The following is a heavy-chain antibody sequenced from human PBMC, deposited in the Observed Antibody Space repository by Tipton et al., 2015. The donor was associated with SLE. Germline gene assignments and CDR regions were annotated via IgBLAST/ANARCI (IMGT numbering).Heavy chain of an antibody. CDR2: IYYSRST. Sequence: TLSLTCTVSGGSISSYYWSWIRQPPGKGLEWIGYIYYSRSTNYNPSLKSRVTISVDTSKNQFSLKLSSVTAADTAVYYCAREDGRYYFDYWGQGTLVTVSS. D-gene: IGHD5-24*01. J-gene: IGHJ4*02. CDR1: GGSISSYY. V-gene: IGHV4-59*12. CDR3: AREDGRYYFDY.